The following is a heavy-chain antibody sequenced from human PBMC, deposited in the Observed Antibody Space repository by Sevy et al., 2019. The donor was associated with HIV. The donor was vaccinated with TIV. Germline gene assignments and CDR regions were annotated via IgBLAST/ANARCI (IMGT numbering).Heavy chain of an antibody. CDR2: IYYTGST. Sequence: SETLSLTCTVSGDSISSNNFYWGWVRQPPEEGLEWIGSIYYTGSTYYNSSLKSRVTISVDTSKNQFSLSLTAVTAADTAVYYCAREAVALDYWGQGTLVTVSS. J-gene: IGHJ4*01. D-gene: IGHD6-19*01. CDR1: GDSISSNNFY. V-gene: IGHV4-39*02. CDR3: AREAVALDY.